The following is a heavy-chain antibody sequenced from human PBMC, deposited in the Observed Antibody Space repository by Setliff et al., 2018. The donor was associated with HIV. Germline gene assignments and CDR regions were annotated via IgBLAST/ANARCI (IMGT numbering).Heavy chain of an antibody. CDR1: GYTFTTYG. J-gene: IGHJ6*02. Sequence: ASVKVSCKASGYTFTTYGVNWVRQAPGQGLEWMGWINSYNGNTKFAQKFQGRVTMTTDTSTTTAFMELRSLKADDMGIYYCSRSGVPPYYYYGMDVWGQGTTVTV. CDR2: INSYNGNT. D-gene: IGHD3-10*01. V-gene: IGHV1-18*03. CDR3: SRSGVPPYYYYGMDV.